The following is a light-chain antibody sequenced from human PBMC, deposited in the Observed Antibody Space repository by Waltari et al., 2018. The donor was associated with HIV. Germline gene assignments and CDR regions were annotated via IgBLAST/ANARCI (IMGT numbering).Light chain of an antibody. J-gene: IGLJ2*01. Sequence: NFILTQPHPLPETPWKTVTLYCTRSGGYVVSYHVLWYQQRPDSALTTEIYEDTKRPTEVPDRFSGSIDSSSYSASLTISGLQTDDEADYYCQSYYLNIVVFGGWTRRTVL. CDR3: QSYYLNIVV. CDR1: GGYVVSYH. V-gene: IGLV6-57*04. CDR2: EDT.